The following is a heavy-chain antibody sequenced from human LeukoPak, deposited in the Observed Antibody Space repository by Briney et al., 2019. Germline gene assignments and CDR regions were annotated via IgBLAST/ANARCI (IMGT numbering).Heavy chain of an antibody. CDR3: ARAVPYYCDSSAFSFDP. J-gene: IGHJ5*02. D-gene: IGHD3-22*01. CDR2: IYHSGST. CDR1: GGSISSGGYS. V-gene: IGHV4-30-2*01. Sequence: PSETLSLTCAVSGGSISSGGYSWSWIRQPPGKGLEWIGYIYHSGSTYYNPSLKSRVTISVDRSKNQSSLKLSSVTAADTAVYYCARAVPYYCDSSAFSFDPWGQGTLVTVSS.